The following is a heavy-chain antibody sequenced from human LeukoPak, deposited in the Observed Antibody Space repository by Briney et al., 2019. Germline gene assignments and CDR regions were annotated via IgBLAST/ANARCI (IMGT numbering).Heavy chain of an antibody. D-gene: IGHD3-10*01. CDR2: ISSSGSTI. Sequence: GGSLRPSCAASGFTFSTYEMNWVRQAPGKGLEWVSYISSSGSTIYYADSVKGRFTISRDNAENSLYLQMNSLRAEDTAVYYCAKEPFASGPFDYWGQGTLVTVSS. CDR1: GFTFSTYE. CDR3: AKEPFASGPFDY. J-gene: IGHJ4*02. V-gene: IGHV3-48*03.